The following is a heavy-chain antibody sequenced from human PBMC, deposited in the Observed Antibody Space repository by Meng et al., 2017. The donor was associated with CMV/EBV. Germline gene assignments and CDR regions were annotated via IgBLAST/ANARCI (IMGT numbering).Heavy chain of an antibody. Sequence: GGSLRLSCAASGFTFSSYGMHWVRQAPGKGLAWVAFIRYDGGNKYYADSVKGRFTISRDNSKNTLYLQMNSLRAEDTAVYYCAKEPDTYYDFWSGYYYYYYGLDVWGQGTTVTVSS. CDR3: AKEPDTYYDFWSGYYYYYYGLDV. CDR2: IRYDGGNK. CDR1: GFTFSSYG. D-gene: IGHD3-3*01. J-gene: IGHJ6*02. V-gene: IGHV3-30*02.